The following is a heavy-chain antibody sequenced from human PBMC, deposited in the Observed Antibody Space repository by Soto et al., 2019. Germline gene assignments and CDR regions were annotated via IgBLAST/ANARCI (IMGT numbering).Heavy chain of an antibody. CDR2: ISAYNGNT. Sequence: GASVKVSCKASGYTFTSYGISWVRQAPGQGLEWMGWISAYNGNTNYAQKLQGSVTMTTDTSTSTAYMELRSLRSDDTAVYYCARGGTFLEWLLYKPGDYFDYWGQGTLVTVSS. CDR1: GYTFTSYG. V-gene: IGHV1-18*04. D-gene: IGHD3-3*02. J-gene: IGHJ4*02. CDR3: ARGGTFLEWLLYKPGDYFDY.